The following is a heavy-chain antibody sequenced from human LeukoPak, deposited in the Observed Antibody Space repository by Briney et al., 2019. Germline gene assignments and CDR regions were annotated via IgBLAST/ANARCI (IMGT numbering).Heavy chain of an antibody. J-gene: IGHJ4*02. Sequence: GGSLRLSCAASGFTFSSYSMNWVRQAPGKGLEWVSYISSSSSTIYYADSVKGRFTISRDNSKNTLYLQMNSLRAEDTAVYYCAKDHESIVGAPQGYWGQGTLVTVSS. CDR3: AKDHESIVGAPQGY. CDR1: GFTFSSYS. CDR2: ISSSSSTI. D-gene: IGHD1-26*01. V-gene: IGHV3-48*01.